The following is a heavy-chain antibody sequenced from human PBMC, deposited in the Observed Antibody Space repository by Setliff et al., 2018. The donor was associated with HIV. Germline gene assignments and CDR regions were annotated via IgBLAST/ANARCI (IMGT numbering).Heavy chain of an antibody. J-gene: IGHJ5*02. Sequence: SVKVSCKSSGGTFINYAFCWVRQAPGKGLEWMGRIIPIFGTTDYAQKFQGRVTITADKSTSTAYLELSSLRSEDTAVYYCARGHSSSWTGWFGPWGQGTQVTVSS. D-gene: IGHD6-13*01. CDR3: ARGHSSSWTGWFGP. CDR2: IIPIFGTT. V-gene: IGHV1-69*06. CDR1: GGTFINYA.